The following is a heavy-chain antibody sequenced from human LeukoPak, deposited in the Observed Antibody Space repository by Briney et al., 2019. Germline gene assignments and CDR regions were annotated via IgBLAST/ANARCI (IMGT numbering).Heavy chain of an antibody. J-gene: IGHJ4*02. V-gene: IGHV1-18*01. CDR1: GYTFTSYG. CDR3: ARVFLGCSYGKEGFDY. Sequence: ASVKVSCKASGYTFTSYGISWVRQAPGQGLEWMGWISAYNGNTNYAQKLQGRVTMTTDTSTSTAYMELRSLRSDDTAVYYCARVFLGCSYGKEGFDYWGQGTLVTVSS. CDR2: ISAYNGNT. D-gene: IGHD5-18*01.